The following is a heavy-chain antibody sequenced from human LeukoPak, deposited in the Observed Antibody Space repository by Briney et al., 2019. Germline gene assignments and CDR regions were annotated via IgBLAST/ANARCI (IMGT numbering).Heavy chain of an antibody. CDR2: ISYDGSSK. J-gene: IGHJ6*02. Sequence: GGSLRLSCAASGFTFSSYAMHWVRQAPGKGLEWVAVISYDGSSKYYADSVKGRFTISRDNSKDTLYLQMNSLRAEDTAVYYCARSGRGYNRLSGMDVWGQGTTVTVSS. CDR3: ARSGRGYNRLSGMDV. CDR1: GFTFSSYA. D-gene: IGHD5-24*01. V-gene: IGHV3-30-3*01.